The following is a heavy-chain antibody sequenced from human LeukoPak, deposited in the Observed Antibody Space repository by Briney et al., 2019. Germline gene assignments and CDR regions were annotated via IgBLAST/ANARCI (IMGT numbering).Heavy chain of an antibody. V-gene: IGHV3-11*01. J-gene: IGHJ4*02. CDR2: ISSSVSTK. Sequence: PGGSLRLSCAASGFIFSDYYMTWSRQAPGKGLEWVSYISSSVSTKSYADSVKGRFTIYRDNAKHSLYLQMTSLRAEDTAVYYCARDDILTGLEIYWGQGTLVTVSS. CDR3: ARDDILTGLEIY. D-gene: IGHD3-9*01. CDR1: GFIFSDYY.